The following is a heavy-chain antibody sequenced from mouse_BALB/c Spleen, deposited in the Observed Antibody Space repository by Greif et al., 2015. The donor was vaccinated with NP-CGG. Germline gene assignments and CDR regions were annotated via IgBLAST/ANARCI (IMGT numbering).Heavy chain of an antibody. CDR1: GFTFSDYY. V-gene: IGHV5-4*02. J-gene: IGHJ2*01. Sequence: EVQRVESGGGLVKPGGSLKLSCAASGFTFSDYYMYWVRQTPEKRLEWVATISDGGSYTYYPDSVKGRFTISRDNAKNNLYLQMGSLKSEDTAMYYCASGSSFDYWGQGTTLTVSS. CDR3: ASGSSFDY. CDR2: ISDGGSYT. D-gene: IGHD1-1*01.